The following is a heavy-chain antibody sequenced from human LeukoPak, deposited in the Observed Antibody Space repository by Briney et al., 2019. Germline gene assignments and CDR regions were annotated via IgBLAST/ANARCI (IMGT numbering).Heavy chain of an antibody. V-gene: IGHV3-7*03. CDR3: ARGGGLDV. CDR2: INHNGNVN. D-gene: IGHD3-16*01. J-gene: IGHJ6*02. CDR1: GFNFSSYW. Sequence: GGSLRLSCAASGFNFSSYWMNWARQAPGKGLEWVASINHNGNVNYYVDSVKGRFTISRDNAKNSLYLQMSNLRAEDTAVYFCARGGGLDVWGQGATVTVSS.